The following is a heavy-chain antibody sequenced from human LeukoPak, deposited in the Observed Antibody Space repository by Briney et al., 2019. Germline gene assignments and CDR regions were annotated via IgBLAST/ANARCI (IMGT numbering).Heavy chain of an antibody. CDR1: GFTFSSYA. Sequence: GGSLRLSCAASGFTFSSYAMHWVRQAPGKGLEYVSAISSNGGSTYYANSVKGRFTISRDNSKNTLYLQMGSLRAEDMAVYYCARGGWYDILTGYSDLWGQGTLVTVSS. CDR3: ARGGWYDILTGYSDL. CDR2: ISSNGGST. V-gene: IGHV3-64*01. J-gene: IGHJ5*02. D-gene: IGHD3-9*01.